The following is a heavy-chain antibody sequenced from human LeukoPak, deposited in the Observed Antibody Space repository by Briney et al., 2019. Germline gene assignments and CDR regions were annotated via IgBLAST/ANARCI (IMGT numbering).Heavy chain of an antibody. CDR1: GGSISSYY. CDR2: IYHSGST. D-gene: IGHD3-9*01. CDR3: ASAPIRYSNWFDP. V-gene: IGHV4-59*04. J-gene: IGHJ5*02. Sequence: SETLSLTCTVSGGSISSYYWSWIRQPPGKGLEWIGYIYHSGSTYYNPSLKSRVTISVDRSKNQFSLKLSSVTAADTAVYYCASAPIRYSNWFDPWGQGTLVTVSS.